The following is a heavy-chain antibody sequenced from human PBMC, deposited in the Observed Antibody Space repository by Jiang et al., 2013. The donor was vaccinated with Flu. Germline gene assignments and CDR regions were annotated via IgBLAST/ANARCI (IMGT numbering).Heavy chain of an antibody. CDR1: GFTFSSYA. J-gene: IGHJ6*03. CDR3: AKGGGLASKRGGSSSSRVYYQYTYYMDV. D-gene: IGHD6-6*01. CDR2: ISGSGGTT. V-gene: IGHV3-23*01. Sequence: VQLLESGGGLVQPGGSLRLSCAASGFTFSSYAMTWVRQAPGKGLEWVPSISGSGGTTFYADSVQGRFTISRDNSKNTLYLQMNSLRAEDTAVYYCAKGGGLASKRGGSSSSRVYYQYTYYMDVWGK.